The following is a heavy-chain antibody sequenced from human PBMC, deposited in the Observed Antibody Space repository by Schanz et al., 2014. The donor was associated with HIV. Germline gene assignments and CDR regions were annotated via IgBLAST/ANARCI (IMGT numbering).Heavy chain of an antibody. D-gene: IGHD2-15*01. J-gene: IGHJ4*02. CDR2: ISGSGGST. Sequence: EVQLVESGGGLVQPGRSLRLSCATSGFFLDDYAMHWVRQAPGKGLEWVSVISGSGGSTYYADSVKGRFTISRDNSKNMLYLQMNSLRAEDTAVYYCAKDIEVVVAAMGFDYWGQGTLVTVSS. CDR1: GFFLDDYA. V-gene: IGHV3-23*04. CDR3: AKDIEVVVAAMGFDY.